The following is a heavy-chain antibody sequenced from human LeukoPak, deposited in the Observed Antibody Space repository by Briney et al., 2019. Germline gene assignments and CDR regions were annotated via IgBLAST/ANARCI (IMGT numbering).Heavy chain of an antibody. CDR3: AKDPGFWSGYPYYYYYMDV. Sequence: GGSLRLSCAASGFTFSSYAMSWVRQAPGKGLEWVSAISGSGGSTYYADSVKGWFTISRDNSKNTLYLQMNSLRAEDTAVYYCAKDPGFWSGYPYYYYYMDVWGKGTTVTVSS. D-gene: IGHD3-3*01. V-gene: IGHV3-23*01. J-gene: IGHJ6*03. CDR2: ISGSGGST. CDR1: GFTFSSYA.